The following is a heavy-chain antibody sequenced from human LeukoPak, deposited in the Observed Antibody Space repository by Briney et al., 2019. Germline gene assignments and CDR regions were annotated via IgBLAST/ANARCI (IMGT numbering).Heavy chain of an antibody. V-gene: IGHV4-39*01. D-gene: IGHD6-19*01. J-gene: IGHJ4*02. CDR1: GGSISSSSDY. CDR2: IYYSGST. CDR3: ASSYSSGWYVFDY. Sequence: SETLSLTCTVSGGSISSSSDYWGWIRQPPGKGLEWIGTIYYSGSTYYNPSLKSRVTISVDTSKNQFSLKLSSVTAADTAVYYCASSYSSGWYVFDYWGQGTLVTVSS.